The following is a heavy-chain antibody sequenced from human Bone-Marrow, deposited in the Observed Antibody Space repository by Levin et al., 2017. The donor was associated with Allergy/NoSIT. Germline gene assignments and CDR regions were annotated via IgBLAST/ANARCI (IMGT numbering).Heavy chain of an antibody. CDR3: ARAGNNWDRIWFDP. CDR1: GASIGNYY. Sequence: SETLSLTCTVSGASIGNYYWAWIRQSPGKGLEYIGYIYFTGSTNYNPSPNNRVTISLDTSKNHFALKLTSVTAADTAVYFCARAGNNWDRIWFDPWGQGTLVTVSS. J-gene: IGHJ5*02. D-gene: IGHD1-1*01. CDR2: IYFTGST. V-gene: IGHV4-59*01.